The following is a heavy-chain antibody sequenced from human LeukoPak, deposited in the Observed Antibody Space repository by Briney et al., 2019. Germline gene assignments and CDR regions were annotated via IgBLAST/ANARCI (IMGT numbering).Heavy chain of an antibody. CDR1: GASISSGDYH. J-gene: IGHJ4*02. D-gene: IGHD1-26*01. CDR2: IHDSGST. Sequence: SETLSLTCTVSGASISSGDYHWNWIRQPPGKGLEWIGFIHDSGSTYYNPSLKSRVSISRDMSKNQLSLMLSSVTAADTAVYYCARHISSGGTYAHFDYWGQGTLVTVSS. CDR3: ARHISSGGTYAHFDY. V-gene: IGHV4-30-4*01.